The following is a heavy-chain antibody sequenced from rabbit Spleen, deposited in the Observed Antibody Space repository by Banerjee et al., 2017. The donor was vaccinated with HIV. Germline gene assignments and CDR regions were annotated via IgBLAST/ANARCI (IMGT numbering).Heavy chain of an antibody. V-gene: IGHV1S45*01. CDR3: ARDTGTSFSTYGMDL. CDR1: GVSFSANSY. D-gene: IGHD8-1*01. CDR2: IDAGSSGGT. Sequence: QEQLVESGGGLVKPGASLTLTCIASGVSFSANSYICWVRQAPGKGLEWIVCIDAGSSGGTYSATWAKGRFSISKTSSTTVTLQMTTLTAADTATYFCARDTGTSFSTYGMDLWGPGTLVTVS. J-gene: IGHJ6*01.